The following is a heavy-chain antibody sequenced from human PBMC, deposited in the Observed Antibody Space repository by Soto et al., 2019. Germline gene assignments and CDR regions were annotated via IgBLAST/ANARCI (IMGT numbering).Heavy chain of an antibody. Sequence: GGSLRLSCVASGFTFGSRAMSWVRQAPGEGLEWVSRINPVGTITNYADSVEGRFIISRDNAATTLYLQMNSLSAEDTAIYYCTSDTFGLRDSWGQGTLVTVSS. D-gene: IGHD3-3*01. CDR1: GFTFGSRA. J-gene: IGHJ4*02. V-gene: IGHV3-74*01. CDR3: TSDTFGLRDS. CDR2: INPVGTIT.